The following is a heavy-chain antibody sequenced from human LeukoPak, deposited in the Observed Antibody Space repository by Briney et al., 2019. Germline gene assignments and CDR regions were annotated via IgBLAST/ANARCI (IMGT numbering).Heavy chain of an antibody. V-gene: IGHV3-30*02. Sequence: PGGSLRLSCAASGFTFSSYGMHWVRQAPGKGLEWVAFIRYDGSNKYYADSVKGRFTISRDNSKNTLYLQMNSLRAEDTAVYYCAPSYSSGWYFDAFDIWGQGTMVTVSS. CDR1: GFTFSSYG. J-gene: IGHJ3*02. CDR2: IRYDGSNK. D-gene: IGHD6-19*01. CDR3: APSYSSGWYFDAFDI.